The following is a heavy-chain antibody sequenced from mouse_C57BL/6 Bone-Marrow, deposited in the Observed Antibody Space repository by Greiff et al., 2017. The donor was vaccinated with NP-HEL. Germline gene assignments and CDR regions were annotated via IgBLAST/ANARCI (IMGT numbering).Heavy chain of an antibody. J-gene: IGHJ1*03. V-gene: IGHV1-5*01. CDR3: TRYYGNGRYFDV. CDR1: GYTFTSYW. CDR2: IYPGNSDT. Sequence: EVQLQQSGTVLARPGASVKMSCKTSGYTFTSYWMHWVKQRPGQGLEWIGAIYPGNSDTSYNQKFKGKAKLTAVTSASTAYMELSSLTNEDSAVYYCTRYYGNGRYFDVWGTGTTVTVSS. D-gene: IGHD2-1*01.